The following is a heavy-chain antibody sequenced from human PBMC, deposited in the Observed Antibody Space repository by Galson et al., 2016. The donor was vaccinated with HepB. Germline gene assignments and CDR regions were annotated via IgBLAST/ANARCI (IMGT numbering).Heavy chain of an antibody. V-gene: IGHV3-23*01. CDR2: ISGSGDNT. CDR3: AKVVVGDIGGRGVDY. Sequence: SLRLSCAASGFIFGSYGMTWVRQAPGKGLEWVSSISGSGDNTYYADSVKGRFTIFRDNSKSTLYVQMNSLRAEDTAVYYCAKVVVGDIGGRGVDYWGQGTLVTVSS. D-gene: IGHD1-26*01. J-gene: IGHJ4*02. CDR1: GFIFGSYG.